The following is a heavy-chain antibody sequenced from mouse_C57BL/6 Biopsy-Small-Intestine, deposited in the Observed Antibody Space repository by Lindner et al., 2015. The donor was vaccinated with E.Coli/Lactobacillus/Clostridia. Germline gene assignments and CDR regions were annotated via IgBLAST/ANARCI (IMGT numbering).Heavy chain of an antibody. CDR3: ARPYCSSTTCYTNYYYGMDV. D-gene: IGHD2-5*01. CDR1: GYTFTNYG. V-gene: IGHV1-7*01. Sequence: SVKVSCKASGYTFTNYGVNWVRQAPGQGLEWMGWISGYNGNTIYAQKLQGRVTMTTATSTSTAYMELRSLRFDDTAVYYCARPYCSSTTCYTNYYYGMDVWGQGTTVTVSS. CDR2: ISGYNGNT. J-gene: IGHJ1*01.